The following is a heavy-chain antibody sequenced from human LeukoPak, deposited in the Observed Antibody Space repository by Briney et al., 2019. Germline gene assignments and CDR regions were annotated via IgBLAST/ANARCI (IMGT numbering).Heavy chain of an antibody. Sequence: GGSLRLSCAVSGFTVSSNYMSWVRQAPGKGLEWVSVIYSGGNTYYADSVKGRFTISRDNSKNTLYLQMNSLRAEDTPVYYCARDWGDYGYWGRGTLVTVSS. D-gene: IGHD4-17*01. CDR1: GFTVSSNY. V-gene: IGHV3-53*01. CDR2: IYSGGNT. J-gene: IGHJ2*01. CDR3: ARDWGDYGY.